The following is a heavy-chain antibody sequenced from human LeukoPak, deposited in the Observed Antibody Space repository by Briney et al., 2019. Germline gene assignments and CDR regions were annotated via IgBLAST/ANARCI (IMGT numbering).Heavy chain of an antibody. CDR1: GFTFSSYA. Sequence: GGSLRLSCAASGFTFSSYAMSWVRQAPGKGLEWVAVISGSGGTTYYADSVKGRFTISRDNSKNTVDPQMESLRAEDTAVYYCAKLTGFIAAAYAFWGQGTLVAVSS. V-gene: IGHV3-23*01. J-gene: IGHJ4*02. CDR2: ISGSGGTT. D-gene: IGHD6-13*01. CDR3: AKLTGFIAAAYAF.